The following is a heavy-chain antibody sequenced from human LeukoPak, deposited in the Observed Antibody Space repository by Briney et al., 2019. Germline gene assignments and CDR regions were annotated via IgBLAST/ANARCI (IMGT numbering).Heavy chain of an antibody. D-gene: IGHD5-12*01. CDR1: GDSFTTNW. CDR3: ACGYNWFEP. J-gene: IGHJ5*02. V-gene: IGHV5-51*01. Sequence: GESLKISCKSSGDSFTTNWMGWVSQTPGKGLEWMGIIYPGDSDTRYSPSFQGQVTISADKSISTAYLQWRSLKASDTAMYYCACGYNWFEPWGQGTLVTVSS. CDR2: IYPGDSDT.